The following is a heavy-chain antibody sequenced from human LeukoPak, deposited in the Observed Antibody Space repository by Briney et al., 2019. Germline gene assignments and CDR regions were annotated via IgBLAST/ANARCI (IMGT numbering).Heavy chain of an antibody. CDR3: ARVYRWLPNAFDI. D-gene: IGHD6-19*01. J-gene: IGHJ3*02. CDR2: MNPNSGNT. Sequence: GASVKVSCKASGYTFTSYDINWVRQATGQGLEWMGWMNPNSGNTGYAQKFQGRVTMTRNTSISTAYMELSSLRSEDTAVYYCARVYRWLPNAFDIWGQGTMVTVSS. CDR1: GYTFTSYD. V-gene: IGHV1-8*01.